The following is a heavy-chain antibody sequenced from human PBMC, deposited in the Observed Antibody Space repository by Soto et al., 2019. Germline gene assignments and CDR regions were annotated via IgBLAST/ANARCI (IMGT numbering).Heavy chain of an antibody. J-gene: IGHJ2*01. Sequence: GKGLEWIGEINHSGSTNYNPSLKSRITISVDTSKNQFSLKLSSVPAADTAVFFFQAEDGIRGVRSVLAFLLNRSSDL. CDR3: QAEDGIRGVRSVLAFLLNRSSDL. D-gene: IGHD3-10*02. CDR2: INHSGST. V-gene: IGHV4-34*01.